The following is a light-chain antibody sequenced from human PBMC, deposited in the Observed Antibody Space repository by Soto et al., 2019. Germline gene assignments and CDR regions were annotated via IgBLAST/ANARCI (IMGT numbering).Light chain of an antibody. CDR1: STDVGGYIY. CDR2: EIY. J-gene: IGLJ2*01. CDR3: SSYSSSSKIL. Sequence: QSALTQPASVSGSLGQSITLSCTGTSTDVGGYIYVSWYQQYPGKAPKLIIFEIYNRPSGVSDRFSGSSSGNTAPLTISSLQTEDEDDYYCSSYSSSSKILFGGGTKLTVL. V-gene: IGLV2-14*01.